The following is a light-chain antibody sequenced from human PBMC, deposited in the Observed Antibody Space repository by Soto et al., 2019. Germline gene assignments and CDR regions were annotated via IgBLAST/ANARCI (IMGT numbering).Light chain of an antibody. J-gene: IGKJ1*01. CDR2: GIS. Sequence: DIQITQSPSSRSASVGDRLTITCGGSKGVFNYLPWYQQKPGRAPKLLIYGISTMASGVPYRFSGSGSGTDFTLTISRLEPEDFAVYYCQQCDCSPTFGQGTKVDIK. CDR3: QQCDCSPT. CDR1: KGVFNY. V-gene: IGKV1-NL1*01.